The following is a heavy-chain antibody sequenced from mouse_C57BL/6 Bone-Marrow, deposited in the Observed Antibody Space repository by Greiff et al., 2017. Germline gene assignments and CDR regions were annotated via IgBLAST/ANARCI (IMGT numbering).Heavy chain of an antibody. V-gene: IGHV5-16*01. CDR2: INYDGSST. CDR1: GFTFSDYY. Sequence: EVQVVESEGGLVQPGSSMKLSCTASGFTFSDYYMAWVRQVPEQGLEWVANINYDGSSTYYLDSLQSRFIISRDNAKNLLYLQMSSLKSEDTATYYSARERSTTVDDYAMDYWGQGTSVTVSS. D-gene: IGHD1-1*01. CDR3: ARERSTTVDDYAMDY. J-gene: IGHJ4*01.